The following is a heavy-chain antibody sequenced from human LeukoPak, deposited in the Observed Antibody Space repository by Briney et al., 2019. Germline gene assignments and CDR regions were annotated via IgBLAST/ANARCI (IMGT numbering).Heavy chain of an antibody. CDR3: AKDIAVAGTEGFFDY. CDR2: ISGSGGST. V-gene: IGHV3-23*01. D-gene: IGHD6-19*01. J-gene: IGHJ4*02. CDR1: GFTFRSYW. Sequence: GGSLRLSCEASGFTFRSYWMSWVRQAPGKGLEWVSAISGSGGSTYYADSVKGRFTISRDNSKNTLYLQMNSLRAEDTAVYYCAKDIAVAGTEGFFDYWGQGTLVTVSS.